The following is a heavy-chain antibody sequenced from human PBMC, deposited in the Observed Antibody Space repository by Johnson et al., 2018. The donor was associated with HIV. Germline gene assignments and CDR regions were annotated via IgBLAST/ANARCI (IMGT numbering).Heavy chain of an antibody. CDR1: GFTFSSYA. J-gene: IGHJ3*02. Sequence: VQLMESGGGLVQPGRSLRLSCAASGFTFSSYAMHWVRQAPGKGLEWVSVIYSGGSTYYADSVKGRFTISRDNSKNTLYLQMNSLRAEDTAVYYCASAEIAAAATGHDAFDIWGEGTMVIVSS. CDR3: ASAEIAAAATGHDAFDI. CDR2: IYSGGST. D-gene: IGHD6-13*01. V-gene: IGHV3-66*01.